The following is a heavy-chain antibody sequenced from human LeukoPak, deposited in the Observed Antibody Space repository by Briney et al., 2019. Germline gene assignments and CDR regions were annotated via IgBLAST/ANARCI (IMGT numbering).Heavy chain of an antibody. CDR1: GGSISSFY. Sequence: SETLSLTCSVSGGSISSFYCSWIRQSAGKGLEWIGRIYTSGSTNYNPSLDSRVTMSIDTSKNHFSLKLSSVTAADTAVYYCTRGSIAYYYMDVWGKGTTVTISS. CDR3: TRGSIAYYYMDV. V-gene: IGHV4-4*07. CDR2: IYTSGST. J-gene: IGHJ6*03. D-gene: IGHD3-22*01.